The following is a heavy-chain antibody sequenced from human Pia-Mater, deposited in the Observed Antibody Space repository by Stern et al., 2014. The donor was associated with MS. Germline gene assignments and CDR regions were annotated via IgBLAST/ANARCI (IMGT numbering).Heavy chain of an antibody. Sequence: VQLVESGPGLVKPSETLSLTCTVSGGAMTTYYWTWIRQPAGKGLEWIGRVYTSGGTNYNPSLESRVTVSVDTSKTQFYLALRSVTAADTAVYYCARGVAGSYYNKWFDPWGQGILVTVSS. J-gene: IGHJ5*02. CDR1: GGAMTTYY. CDR3: ARGVAGSYYNKWFDP. D-gene: IGHD3-10*01. CDR2: VYTSGGT. V-gene: IGHV4-4*07.